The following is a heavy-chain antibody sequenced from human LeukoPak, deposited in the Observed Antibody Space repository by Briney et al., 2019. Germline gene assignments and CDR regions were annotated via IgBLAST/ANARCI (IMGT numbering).Heavy chain of an antibody. J-gene: IGHJ6*03. CDR2: IRYDGSNK. D-gene: IGHD6-13*01. CDR1: GFTFSSYG. CDR3: AKDGRIAAAGTFGYYMDV. Sequence: HSGGSLRLSCAASGFTFSSYGMHWVRQAPGKGLEWVAFIRYDGSNKHYADSVKGRFTISRDNSKNTLYLQMNSLRAEDTAVYYCAKDGRIAAAGTFGYYMDVWGKGTTVTVSS. V-gene: IGHV3-30*02.